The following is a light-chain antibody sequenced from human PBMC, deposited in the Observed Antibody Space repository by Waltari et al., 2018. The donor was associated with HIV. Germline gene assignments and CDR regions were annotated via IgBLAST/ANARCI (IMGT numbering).Light chain of an antibody. J-gene: IGLJ3*02. CDR2: DDS. CDR3: QVWDDAGGQAVWV. V-gene: IGLV3-21*02. Sequence: YVLTQPSSVSAAPGQTARMTCVGADIGPKRVYWYQQKSGQGPVLVIYDDSDRPAGVSGRISGVNSGGAASLTIDRVEVGDEADYYCQVWDDAGGQAVWVFGGGTKLTVL. CDR1: DIGPKR.